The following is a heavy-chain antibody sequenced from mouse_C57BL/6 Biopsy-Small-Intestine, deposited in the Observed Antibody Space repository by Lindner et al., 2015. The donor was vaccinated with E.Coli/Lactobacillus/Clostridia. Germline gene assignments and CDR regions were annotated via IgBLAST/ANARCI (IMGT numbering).Heavy chain of an antibody. CDR3: ARSDDYDDGAMDY. Sequence: VQLQESGAELVRPGTSVKLSCTASGFDIKDDYIHWVKQRPEQGLEWIGRIDPANGNTKYAPKFQDKATITTDTSSNTAYLQLSSLTSEDTAVYYCARSDDYDDGAMDYWGQGTSVTVSS. V-gene: IGHV14-3*01. CDR2: IDPANGNT. J-gene: IGHJ4*01. D-gene: IGHD2-4*01. CDR1: GFDIKDDY.